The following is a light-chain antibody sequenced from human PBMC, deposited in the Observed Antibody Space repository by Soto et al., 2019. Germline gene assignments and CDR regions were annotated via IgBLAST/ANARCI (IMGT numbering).Light chain of an antibody. CDR2: GAS. CDR3: QQYNRWPLT. CDR1: ETVSSN. Sequence: EIVMTQSPATLSVSPGERATLSCRASETVSSNLAWYQQKLGQAPRLLIYGASTRATGIPARFSGSGSGTEFTLTISSLQSDDFATYYCQQYNRWPLTFGGGTKVDIK. J-gene: IGKJ4*01. V-gene: IGKV3-15*01.